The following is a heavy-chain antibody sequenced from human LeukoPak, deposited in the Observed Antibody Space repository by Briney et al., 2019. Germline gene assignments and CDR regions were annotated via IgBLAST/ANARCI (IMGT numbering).Heavy chain of an antibody. CDR2: ILPIIGST. Sequence: SVKVSCKASGDTFSNYAMNWVRQAPGQGLEWVGGILPIIGSTKNAQQLQDRVTITADESTNTVYMELTSLRSEDTAIYFCARAHFSAYYGSEWGQGTLVTVSS. D-gene: IGHD3-10*01. V-gene: IGHV1-69*01. J-gene: IGHJ4*02. CDR1: GDTFSNYA. CDR3: ARAHFSAYYGSE.